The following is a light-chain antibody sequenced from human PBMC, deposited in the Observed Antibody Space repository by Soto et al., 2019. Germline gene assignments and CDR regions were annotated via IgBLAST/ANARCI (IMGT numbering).Light chain of an antibody. V-gene: IGKV1-12*01. CDR1: QDVGKW. CDR3: QQANSFPIT. Sequence: DIQMTQSPPSVSASXXDRVTITCRASQDVGKWLAWYQQKPGKAPTXXIHGASSLQSGVPPRYSGSGYGTDFTLTISSLQPEDFATYYCQQANSFPITFGQGTRLEIK. CDR2: GAS. J-gene: IGKJ5*01.